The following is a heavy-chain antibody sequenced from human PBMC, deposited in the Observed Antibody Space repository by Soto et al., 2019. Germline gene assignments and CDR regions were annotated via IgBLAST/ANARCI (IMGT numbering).Heavy chain of an antibody. CDR3: ARALYRGPKAYYFDY. Sequence: QVQLVQSGAEVKKPGSSVRVSCKASGGTFSSYAISWVRQAPGQGLEWMGGIIPIFGTANYAQKFQGRVTITGDEATSRGYMELSSLRSEDTAVYYGARALYRGPKAYYFDYWGQGSLVAVST. V-gene: IGHV1-69*01. J-gene: IGHJ4*02. CDR2: IIPIFGTA. D-gene: IGHD5-12*01. CDR1: GGTFSSYA.